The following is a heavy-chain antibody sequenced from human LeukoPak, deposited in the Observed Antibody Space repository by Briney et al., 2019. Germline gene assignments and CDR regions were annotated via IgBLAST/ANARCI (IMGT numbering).Heavy chain of an antibody. J-gene: IGHJ3*02. CDR3: ARVGYDILTGYSDAFDI. D-gene: IGHD3-9*01. V-gene: IGHV3-7*01. Sequence: QPGGSLRLSCAASGFTFSSYWMSWVRQAPGKGLEWVANIKQDGSEKYYVDSVKGRFTISRDNAKNSLYLQMNSLRAEDTAVYYCARVGYDILTGYSDAFDIWGQGTMVTVSS. CDR2: IKQDGSEK. CDR1: GFTFSSYW.